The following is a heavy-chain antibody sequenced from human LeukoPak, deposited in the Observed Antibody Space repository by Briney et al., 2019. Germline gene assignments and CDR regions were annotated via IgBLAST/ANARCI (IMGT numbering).Heavy chain of an antibody. Sequence: GGSLRLSCEASAFTLRSAALIWVRQAPGEGLECVSPLSKSGDCTSSADYVKGRFTMSGDNSKNTLYLQMNSLRVKDTALYYCAKDAVRGDGYWEFDSWGQGTLVTVSS. CDR2: LSKSGDCT. CDR3: AKDAVRGDGYWEFDS. CDR1: AFTLRSAA. V-gene: IGHV3-23*01. J-gene: IGHJ4*02. D-gene: IGHD5-24*01.